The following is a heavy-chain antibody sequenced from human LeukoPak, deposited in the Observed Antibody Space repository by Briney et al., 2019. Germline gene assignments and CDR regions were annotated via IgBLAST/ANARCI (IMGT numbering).Heavy chain of an antibody. CDR2: IYYSGST. D-gene: IGHD3-3*01. J-gene: IGHJ6*03. Sequence: SETLSLTCTVSGGSVSSGSYYWSWIRQPPGKGLEWIGYIYYSGSTNYNPSLKSRVTISVDTSKNRFSLKLSSVTAADTAVYYCARGPPYYDFWSGYYTDYYYYMDVWGKGTTVTVSS. V-gene: IGHV4-61*01. CDR3: ARGPPYYDFWSGYYTDYYYYMDV. CDR1: GGSVSSGSYY.